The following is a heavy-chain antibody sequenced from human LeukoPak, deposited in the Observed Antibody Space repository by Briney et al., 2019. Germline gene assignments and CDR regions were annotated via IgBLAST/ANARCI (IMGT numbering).Heavy chain of an antibody. J-gene: IGHJ3*02. D-gene: IGHD3-10*01. CDR2: INPSGGST. CDR3: ARANYYGSGSYYNVGAFDI. CDR1: GYTFTNYY. V-gene: IGHV1-46*01. Sequence: ASVKVSCKASGYTFTNYYMHWVRQAPGQGLEWVGVINPSGGSTGYAQKFQGRVTMTRDTSTSTVYMELSSLRSEDTAVYYCARANYYGSGSYYNVGAFDIWGQGTLVTVSS.